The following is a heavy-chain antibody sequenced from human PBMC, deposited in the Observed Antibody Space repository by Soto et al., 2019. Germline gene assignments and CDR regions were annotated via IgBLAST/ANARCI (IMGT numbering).Heavy chain of an antibody. V-gene: IGHV4-34*01. CDR2: INHSGIT. Sequence: AETLSLTCAVYGGSFSGYYWSWIRQPPGKGLEWIGEINHSGITNYNPSLKSQVTISVDTSKNQFSLKLSSVTAADTAVYYCARTGWSIVVVPAAIPYHYFDYWGQGTLVTSPQ. D-gene: IGHD2-2*01. J-gene: IGHJ4*02. CDR3: ARTGWSIVVVPAAIPYHYFDY. CDR1: GGSFSGYY.